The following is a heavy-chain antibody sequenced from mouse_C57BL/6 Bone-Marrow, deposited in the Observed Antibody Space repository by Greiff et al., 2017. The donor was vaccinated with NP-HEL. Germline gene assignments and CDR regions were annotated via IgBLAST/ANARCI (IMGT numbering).Heavy chain of an antibody. CDR2: INPSNGGT. CDR3: GRGRGGGYGNYDDY. V-gene: IGHV1-53*01. Sequence: VQLQQPGTELVKPGASVKLSCKASGYTFTSYWMHWVKQRPGQGLEWIGYINPSNGGTNYNEKFKSKATLTVDKSSSTAYMQLSSLTSEDAAVYYCGRGRGGGYGNYDDYWGQGTTLTVSS. D-gene: IGHD2-1*01. J-gene: IGHJ2*01. CDR1: GYTFTSYW.